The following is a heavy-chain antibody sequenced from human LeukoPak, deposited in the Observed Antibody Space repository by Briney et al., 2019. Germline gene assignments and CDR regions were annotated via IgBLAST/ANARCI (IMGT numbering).Heavy chain of an antibody. J-gene: IGHJ4*02. CDR1: GGSISSSSYY. CDR2: IYYSGST. D-gene: IGHD5-12*01. V-gene: IGHV4-39*01. CDR3: ARGGYGLIDY. Sequence: SETLSLTCTVSGGSISSSSYYWGWIRQPPGKGLEWIGSIYYSGSTYYNPSLKSRVTISVDTSKNQFSLKLSSVTAADTAVYYCARGGYGLIDYWGQGTLVTVSS.